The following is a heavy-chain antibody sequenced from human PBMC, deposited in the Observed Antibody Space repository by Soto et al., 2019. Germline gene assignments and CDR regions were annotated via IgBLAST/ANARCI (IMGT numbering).Heavy chain of an antibody. CDR2: ISRHSSTI. V-gene: IGHV3-48*01. CDR1: GFTFSDYD. J-gene: IGHJ4*02. D-gene: IGHD5-18*01. Sequence: PGGSLRLSCAASGFTFSDYDMNWVRQTPGKGLEWVSYISRHSSTIYYADSVKGRFTISRDNAKNSLYLQMNSLRAEDTALYLCAIIRGYSYDNRLDFWGQGARGTVS. CDR3: AIIRGYSYDNRLDF.